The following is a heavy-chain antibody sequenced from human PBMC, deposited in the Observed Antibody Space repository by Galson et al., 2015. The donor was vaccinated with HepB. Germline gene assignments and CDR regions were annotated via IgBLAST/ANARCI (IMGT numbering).Heavy chain of an antibody. CDR1: GFTFSNYG. V-gene: IGHV3-30*03. CDR2: ISYDGSNR. D-gene: IGHD6-13*01. J-gene: IGHJ4*01. Sequence: SLRLSCAASGFTFSNYGMHWVRQAPGKGLEWVSVISYDGSNRYYADSVKGRFTISRDNSKNTMYVQMNSLRAEDTAVYYCAREIASAGTSFDSWGRGTLVPVSS. CDR3: AREIASAGTSFDS.